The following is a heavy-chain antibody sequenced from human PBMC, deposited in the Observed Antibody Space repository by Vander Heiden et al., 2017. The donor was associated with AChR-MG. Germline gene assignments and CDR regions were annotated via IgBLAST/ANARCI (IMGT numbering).Heavy chain of an antibody. J-gene: IGHJ3*02. Sequence: QVQLVQSGAEVKKPGASVTVSCKASGHTITSYYMHWVRQAPGQGLEWMGIINPSGGSTSYAQKFQGRVTMTRDTSTSTVYMELSSLRSEDTAVYYCARGTTEPDARGAFDIWGQGTMVTVSS. CDR1: GHTITSYY. CDR3: ARGTTEPDARGAFDI. CDR2: INPSGGST. V-gene: IGHV1-46*01. D-gene: IGHD4-17*01.